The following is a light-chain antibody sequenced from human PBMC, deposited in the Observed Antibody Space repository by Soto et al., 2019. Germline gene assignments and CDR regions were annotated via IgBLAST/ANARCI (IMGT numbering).Light chain of an antibody. CDR3: QQRSNWPPYT. CDR1: QSVSSY. J-gene: IGKJ2*01. V-gene: IGKV3-11*01. CDR2: DAS. Sequence: EIVLTQSPATLSLSPGERATLSCRASQSVSSYLAWYQQKPGQAPRLLIYDASNRATGIPARFSGSGSGTDFTLTISSPEPEDFAVYYCQQRSNWPPYTFGQGTKVEIK.